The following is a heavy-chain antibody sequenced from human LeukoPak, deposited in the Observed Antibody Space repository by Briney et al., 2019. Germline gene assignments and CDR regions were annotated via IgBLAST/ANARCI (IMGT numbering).Heavy chain of an antibody. D-gene: IGHD2/OR15-2a*01. V-gene: IGHV3-30*03. CDR3: ARGENSKTYPVSGY. CDR2: ISYDGSSK. Sequence: GGSLRLSCAASGFTFSSYGMHWVRQAPGKGLGWVAVISYDGSSKYYIDSVKGRFTISRVNSKNTLYLQMNSLRAEDTAVYYCARGENSKTYPVSGYWGQGTLVTVSS. CDR1: GFTFSSYG. J-gene: IGHJ4*02.